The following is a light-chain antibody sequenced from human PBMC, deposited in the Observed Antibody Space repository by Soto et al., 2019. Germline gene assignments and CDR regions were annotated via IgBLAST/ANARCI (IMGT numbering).Light chain of an antibody. V-gene: IGKV3-20*01. Sequence: EIVLTHSPDTLSLSPGERATLSCRASQTVGNNCLAWYQQKAGQAPRLVIYDASTRATGIPDRFSASGSGTDFTLTITRLEPEDFAVYFCLQYASAPLTFGKGTKVDIK. CDR2: DAS. CDR3: LQYASAPLT. CDR1: QTVGNNC. J-gene: IGKJ1*01.